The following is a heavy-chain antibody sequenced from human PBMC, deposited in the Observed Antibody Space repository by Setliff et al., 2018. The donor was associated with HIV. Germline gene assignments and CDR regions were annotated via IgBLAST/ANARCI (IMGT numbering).Heavy chain of an antibody. Sequence: AGGSLRLSCTASGFTFSNYGMQLVRQAPGKGLEWVSYIGNSGSPIYYADSVKGRFTISRDNAKNSLYLQMNSLRAEDTAVYYCARGPPIVVVPAALLTFDYWGQGALVTVSS. CDR3: ARGPPIVVVPAALLTFDY. CDR2: IGNSGSPI. CDR1: GFTFSNYG. V-gene: IGHV3-48*04. J-gene: IGHJ4*02. D-gene: IGHD2-2*01.